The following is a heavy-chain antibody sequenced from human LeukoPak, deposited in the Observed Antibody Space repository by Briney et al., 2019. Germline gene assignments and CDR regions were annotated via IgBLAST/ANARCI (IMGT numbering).Heavy chain of an antibody. D-gene: IGHD3-10*01. CDR2: IYYSGST. V-gene: IGHV4-59*12. CDR3: AREVYVDTMVRESGLDAFDI. CDR1: GGSISSYY. Sequence: SETLSLTCTVSGGSISSYYWSWIRQPPGKGLEWIGYIYYSGSTNYNPSLKSRVTISVDTSKNQFSLKLSSVTAADTAVYYCAREVYVDTMVRESGLDAFDIWGQGTMVTVSS. J-gene: IGHJ3*02.